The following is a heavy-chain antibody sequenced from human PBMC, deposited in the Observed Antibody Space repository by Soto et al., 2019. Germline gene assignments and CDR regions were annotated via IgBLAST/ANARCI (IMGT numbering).Heavy chain of an antibody. CDR1: GGSFSGYY. V-gene: IGHV4-34*01. Sequence: SETLSLTCAVYGGSFSGYYWSWIRQPPGKGLEWIGEINHSGSTNYNPSLKSRVTISVDTSKNQFSLKLSSVTAADTAVYYCARGPGSARISAAGTNSTYYYMDAWGKGPTVTSP. CDR3: ARGPGSARISAAGTNSTYYYMDA. J-gene: IGHJ6*03. CDR2: INHSGST. D-gene: IGHD6-13*01.